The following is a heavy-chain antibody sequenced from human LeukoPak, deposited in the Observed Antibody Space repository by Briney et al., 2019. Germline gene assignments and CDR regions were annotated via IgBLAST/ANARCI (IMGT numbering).Heavy chain of an antibody. CDR2: ITSSSSYI. V-gene: IGHV3-21*01. D-gene: IGHD2/OR15-2a*01. CDR1: GFTFSTYS. Sequence: GGSLRLSCAASGFTFSTYSMNWVRQAPGKGLEWVSSITSSSSYIYYAGSVKGRFTISRDNAKNSLYLQMNSLTADYTALYYCASLSTSPSIGDYWGQGTLVTVSS. CDR3: ASLSTSPSIGDY. J-gene: IGHJ4*02.